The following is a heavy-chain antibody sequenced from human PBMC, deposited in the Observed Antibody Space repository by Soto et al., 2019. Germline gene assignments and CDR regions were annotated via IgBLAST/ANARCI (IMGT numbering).Heavy chain of an antibody. D-gene: IGHD3-22*01. J-gene: IGHJ6*02. CDR1: GGSISSGDYH. V-gene: IGHV4-30-4*01. CDR3: ARNYYDSSSYSYGMDV. Sequence: TLSLTCTVSGGSISSGDYHWSLIRQPPGKGLEWIGYIFYSGSTYYNPSLKSRLTISVDTSKNQFSLKLSSVTAADTAVYYCARNYYDSSSYSYGMDVWGQGTTVTVSS. CDR2: IFYSGST.